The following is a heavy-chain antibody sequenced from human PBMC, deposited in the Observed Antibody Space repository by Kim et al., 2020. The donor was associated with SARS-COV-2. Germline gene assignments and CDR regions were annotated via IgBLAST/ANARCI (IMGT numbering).Heavy chain of an antibody. D-gene: IGHD6-6*01. J-gene: IGHJ6*04. V-gene: IGHV3-9*01. CDR2: ISGSSGGI. CDR3: AKDISPSARGVRSYYYGMNG. CDR1: GFTFDDYA. Sequence: GGSLRLSCAASGFTFDDYAMHWVRQAPGKGLECVSGISGSSGGIVYADSVKGRFTISRDNAKNSLYLQMNSLRAEDTALYYCAKDISPSARGVRSYYYGMNGSGEGATVTASP.